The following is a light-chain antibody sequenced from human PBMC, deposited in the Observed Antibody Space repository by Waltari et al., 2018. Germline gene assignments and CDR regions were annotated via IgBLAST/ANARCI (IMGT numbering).Light chain of an antibody. J-gene: IGKJ1*01. V-gene: IGKV3-20*01. CDR3: QQYGFAPRT. Sequence: EIVLTQSPGTLSLSPGERATLSCRASQSVSSSYLAWYQQKPGQAPRLLIYAASRRATGSPDRFSGSGSGTDFSLTISTREPEDFAIYYCQQYGFAPRTFGQGTKVEIK. CDR2: AAS. CDR1: QSVSSSY.